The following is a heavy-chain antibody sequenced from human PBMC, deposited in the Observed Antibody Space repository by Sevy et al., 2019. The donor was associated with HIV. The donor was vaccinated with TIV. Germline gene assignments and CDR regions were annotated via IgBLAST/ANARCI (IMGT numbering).Heavy chain of an antibody. D-gene: IGHD3-10*01. Sequence: GGSLRLSCAASGFTFSSYWMSWVRQAPGKGLEWVANIKQDGSEKYYVDSVKGRFTISRDNAKNSLYLQMNSLSAEDTAVYYCARDMMDGSGSYYCDYWGQGTLVTVSS. CDR1: GFTFSSYW. CDR3: ARDMMDGSGSYYCDY. J-gene: IGHJ4*02. CDR2: IKQDGSEK. V-gene: IGHV3-7*01.